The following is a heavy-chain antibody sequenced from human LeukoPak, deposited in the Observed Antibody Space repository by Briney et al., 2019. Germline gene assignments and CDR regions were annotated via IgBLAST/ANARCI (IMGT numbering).Heavy chain of an antibody. CDR1: GGSISSYY. CDR3: ARGPTYSSSWYFDY. Sequence: SETLSLTCTVSGGSISSYYWSWIRRPAGKGLEWIGRIYTSGSTNYNPSLKSRVTMSVDTSKNQFSLKLSSVTAADTAVYYCARGPTYSSSWYFDYWGQGTLVTVSS. V-gene: IGHV4-4*07. D-gene: IGHD6-13*01. J-gene: IGHJ4*02. CDR2: IYTSGST.